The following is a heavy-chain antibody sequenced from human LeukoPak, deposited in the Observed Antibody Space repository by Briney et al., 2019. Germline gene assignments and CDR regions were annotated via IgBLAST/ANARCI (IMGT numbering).Heavy chain of an antibody. V-gene: IGHV3-30-3*01. CDR2: ISYDGSNK. J-gene: IGHJ4*02. CDR3: AREGLKAVAGSLDY. D-gene: IGHD6-19*01. CDR1: GFAFSSYA. Sequence: GGSLRLPCAASGFAFSSYAMHWVRQAPGKGLEWVAVISYDGSNKYYADSVKGRFTISRDNSKNTLYLQMNSLRAEDTAVYYCAREGLKAVAGSLDYWGQGTLVTVSS.